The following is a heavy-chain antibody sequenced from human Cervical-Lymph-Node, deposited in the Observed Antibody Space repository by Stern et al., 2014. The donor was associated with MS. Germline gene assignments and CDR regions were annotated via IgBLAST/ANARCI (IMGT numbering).Heavy chain of an antibody. CDR1: GYTFFNYG. CDR3: ARGGNHQDSSYNWFDP. J-gene: IGHJ5*02. Sequence: VQLVPSGTEVKKPGASVRVSCKASGYTFFNYGIPCVRQAPGQGPEWMGWVRPYNGHTNYAQKFQGRVTMTSDTSTSTAYLDLRSLTSDDTAVYYCARGGNHQDSSYNWFDPWGQGTLVTVSS. D-gene: IGHD6-19*01. CDR2: VRPYNGHT. V-gene: IGHV1-18*01.